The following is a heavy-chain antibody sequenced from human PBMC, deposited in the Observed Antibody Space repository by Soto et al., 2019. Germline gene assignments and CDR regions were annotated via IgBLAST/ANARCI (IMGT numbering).Heavy chain of an antibody. CDR2: IYHSGST. J-gene: IGHJ5*02. CDR3: ARGPDR. CDR1: GGSISSGGYS. V-gene: IGHV4-30-2*01. Sequence: SSETLSLTCAVSGGSISSGGYSWSWIRQPPGKGLEWIGYIYHSGSTYYNPSLKSRVTISVDRSKNQFSLKPSSVTAADTAVYYCARGPDRWGQGTLVTVSS.